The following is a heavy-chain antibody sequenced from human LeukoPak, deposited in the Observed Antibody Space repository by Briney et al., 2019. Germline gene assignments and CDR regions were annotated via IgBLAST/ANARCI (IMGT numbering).Heavy chain of an antibody. CDR2: IYDSNT. J-gene: IGHJ4*02. Sequence: SETLSLTRTVSGGSISSYYWSWIRQPPGKGLEWIGYIYDSNTNYNPSLKSRVTISVDTSKNQFSLKLSSVTAADTAVYYCARVPRGVRGVDYWGQGTLVTVSS. D-gene: IGHD3-10*01. V-gene: IGHV4-59*12. CDR1: GGSISSYY. CDR3: ARVPRGVRGVDY.